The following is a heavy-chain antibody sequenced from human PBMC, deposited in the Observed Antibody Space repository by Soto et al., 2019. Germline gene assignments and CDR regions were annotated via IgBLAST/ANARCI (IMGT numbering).Heavy chain of an antibody. J-gene: IGHJ4*02. CDR2: IDHDGPT. V-gene: IGHV3-74*01. Sequence: EVQLVDSGGGLVQPGGSLRLSCAGSGFTFSNYWMHWVRQAPGKGLEWVSRIDHDGPTDYADSVRGRFTISRDNAENTLYLQMNSLRPEDTAVYYCVRDSQGDYWGQGTLVTVSS. CDR1: GFTFSNYW. CDR3: VRDSQGDY.